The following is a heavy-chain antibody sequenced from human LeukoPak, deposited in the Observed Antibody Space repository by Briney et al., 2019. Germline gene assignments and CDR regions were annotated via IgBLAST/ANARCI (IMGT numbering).Heavy chain of an antibody. J-gene: IGHJ5*02. Sequence: QSGGSLRLSCAASGFSFHSYWMSWVRQAPGKGLEWVANIKQEGSEKFYVDSVKGRFTISRDNAKNSLYLQMNSLRAEDTGIYYCARENRDGYNPYNWFDPWGQGTLVTVSS. CDR2: IKQEGSEK. V-gene: IGHV3-7*01. CDR1: GFSFHSYW. CDR3: ARENRDGYNPYNWFDP. D-gene: IGHD5-12*01.